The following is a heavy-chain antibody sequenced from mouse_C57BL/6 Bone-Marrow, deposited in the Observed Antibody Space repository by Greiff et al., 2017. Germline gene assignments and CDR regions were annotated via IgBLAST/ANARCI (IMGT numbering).Heavy chain of an antibody. CDR1: GYSFTDYN. D-gene: IGHD1-1*01. CDR3: AREVVAPYAMDY. Sequence: VQLKQSGPELVKPGASVKISCKASGYSFTDYNMNWVKQSNGKSLEWIGVINPNYGTTSYNQKFKGKATLTVEQSSSTAYMQLNSLTSEDSAVYCCAREVVAPYAMDYWGQGTSVTVSS. J-gene: IGHJ4*01. V-gene: IGHV1-39*01. CDR2: INPNYGTT.